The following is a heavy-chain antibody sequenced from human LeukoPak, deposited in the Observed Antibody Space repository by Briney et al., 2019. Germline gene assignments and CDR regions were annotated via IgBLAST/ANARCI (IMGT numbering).Heavy chain of an antibody. CDR3: ARADVDTAMDLDY. Sequence: PSETLSLTCTVSGGSISSYYWSWIRQPPGKGLEWIGYIYYSGSTNYNPSLKSRVTVSVDTSKNQFSLKLSSVTAADTAVYYCARADVDTAMDLDYWGQGTLVTVSS. CDR1: GGSISSYY. J-gene: IGHJ4*02. CDR2: IYYSGST. D-gene: IGHD5-18*01. V-gene: IGHV4-59*01.